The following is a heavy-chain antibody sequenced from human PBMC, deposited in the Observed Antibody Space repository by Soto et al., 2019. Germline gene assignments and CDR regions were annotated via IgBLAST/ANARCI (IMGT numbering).Heavy chain of an antibody. CDR1: GDSISTYY. D-gene: IGHD3-22*01. J-gene: IGHJ5*02. CDR2: IYYTGST. Sequence: SETLSLTCTVSGDSISTYYWSWIRQPPGKGLEWIAYIYYTGSTYYNPSLKSRVTISMDTSKNQFSLKLSSVTAADTAVYYCARYYYDSSGYYYGWFDPWGQGTLVTVS. V-gene: IGHV4-59*01. CDR3: ARYYYDSSGYYYGWFDP.